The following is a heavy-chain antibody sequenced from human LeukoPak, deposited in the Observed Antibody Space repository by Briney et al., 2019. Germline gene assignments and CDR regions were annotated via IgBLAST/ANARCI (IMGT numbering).Heavy chain of an antibody. CDR1: GYTFTAFY. J-gene: IGHJ4*02. V-gene: IGHV1-2*06. CDR3: ARGYSSSWLDY. Sequence: GASVKVSCKASGYTFTAFYMHWVRQAPGQGLEWMGRINPNSGGTKYAQKFQGRVTMTTDTSINTAHLELSRLRSDDTAVYYCARGYSSSWLDYWGQGTLVTVSS. D-gene: IGHD6-13*01. CDR2: INPNSGGT.